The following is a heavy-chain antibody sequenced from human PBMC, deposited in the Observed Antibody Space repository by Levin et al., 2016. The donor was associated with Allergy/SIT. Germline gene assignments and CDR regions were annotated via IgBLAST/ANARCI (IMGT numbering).Heavy chain of an antibody. Sequence: GESLKISCAASGFTFSSYEMNWVRQAPGKGLEWVGRIKSKTDGGTTDYAAPVKGRFTISRDDSKNTLYLQMNSLKTEDTAVYYCTTEEWLPYYYYGMDVWGQGTTVTVSS. V-gene: IGHV3-15*01. J-gene: IGHJ6*02. CDR2: IKSKTDGGTT. D-gene: IGHD5-12*01. CDR1: GFTFSSYE. CDR3: TTEEWLPYYYYGMDV.